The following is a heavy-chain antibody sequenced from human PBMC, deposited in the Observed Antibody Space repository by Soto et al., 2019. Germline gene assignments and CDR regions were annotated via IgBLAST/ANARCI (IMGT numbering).Heavy chain of an antibody. J-gene: IGHJ6*02. CDR3: ARKYAGRTARIDV. D-gene: IGHD2-21*02. Sequence: QVQLQESGPGLVKPSQTLSLTCTVSGGSINSADYCWGWIRQPPGKGLDWIGFIYYSGTTYYNPSLKSRVTISRDMSKNQFSLKLSSVTAADTAVYYCARKYAGRTARIDVWGQGTTVTVSS. CDR2: IYYSGTT. CDR1: GGSINSADYC. V-gene: IGHV4-30-4*01.